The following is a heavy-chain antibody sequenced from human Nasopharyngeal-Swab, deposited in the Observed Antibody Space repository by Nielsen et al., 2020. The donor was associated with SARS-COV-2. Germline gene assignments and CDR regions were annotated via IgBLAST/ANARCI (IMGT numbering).Heavy chain of an antibody. CDR3: ARANTYYFQSGGSSHFDY. D-gene: IGHD3-22*01. CDR1: GFTFSSCA. CDR2: ISGSGGST. V-gene: IGHV3-23*01. J-gene: IGHJ4*02. Sequence: GGSLRLSCAASGFTFSSCAMNWVRQAPGKGLEWVSAISGSGGSTYYADSMKGRFTISRDNSKNTLYLQMNSLRAGDTAVYYCARANTYYFQSGGSSHFDYWGQGTLVTVSS.